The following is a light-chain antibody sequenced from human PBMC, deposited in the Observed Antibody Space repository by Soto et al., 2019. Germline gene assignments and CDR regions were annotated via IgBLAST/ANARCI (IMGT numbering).Light chain of an antibody. J-gene: IGKJ5*01. CDR1: HSVSRTY. V-gene: IGKV3-20*01. Sequence: EIVLTQSPGTLSLSPGERATLSCRASHSVSRTYLAWYQQKPGQAPRLLIYGTSDRATGTPDRFSGSGSGTDFTLTISSLEPEDSAVYYCQQFDDSLTFGQVTRLEIK. CDR3: QQFDDSLT. CDR2: GTS.